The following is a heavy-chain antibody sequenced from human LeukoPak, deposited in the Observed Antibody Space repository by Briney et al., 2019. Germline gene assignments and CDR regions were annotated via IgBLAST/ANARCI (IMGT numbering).Heavy chain of an antibody. Sequence: GRSLRLSCAASGFTFSSYAMHWVRQAPGKGLEWVAVISYDGSNKYYADSVKGRFTISRDNSKNTLYLQMNSLRAEDTAVYYCARVRIAAASTPYYMDVWGKGTTVTVSS. J-gene: IGHJ6*03. CDR2: ISYDGSNK. D-gene: IGHD6-13*01. CDR1: GFTFSSYA. V-gene: IGHV3-30*01. CDR3: ARVRIAAASTPYYMDV.